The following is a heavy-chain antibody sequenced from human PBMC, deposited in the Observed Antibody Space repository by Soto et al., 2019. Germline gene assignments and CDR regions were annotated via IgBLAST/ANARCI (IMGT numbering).Heavy chain of an antibody. CDR1: GGTFNTYT. Sequence: QVHLIQSGAEVKKPGSSVKVSCKAAGGTFNTYTLFWVRQAPGHGLEWMGRIIPMLPVTNSAQKFQGRRTLTAHKSTGTAFMELTSLTSDDTAVYYWSIGSWSAETFDVWGQGTMVTVSS. CDR3: SIGSWSAETFDV. V-gene: IGHV1-69*02. CDR2: IIPMLPVT. J-gene: IGHJ3*01. D-gene: IGHD2-2*01.